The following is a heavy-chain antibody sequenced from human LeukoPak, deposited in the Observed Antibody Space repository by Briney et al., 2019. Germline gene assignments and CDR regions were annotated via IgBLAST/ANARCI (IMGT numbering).Heavy chain of an antibody. J-gene: IGHJ4*02. CDR1: GYSISSGYY. V-gene: IGHV4-38-2*02. CDR2: IYHSGST. Sequence: SETLSLTCTVSGYSISSGYYWGWIRQPPGKGLEWIGSIYHSGSTYYNPSLKSRVTISVDTSKNQFSLKLSSVTAADTAVYYCASYPTYYYGSGSYSTIDYWGQGTLVTVSS. D-gene: IGHD3-10*01. CDR3: ASYPTYYYGSGSYSTIDY.